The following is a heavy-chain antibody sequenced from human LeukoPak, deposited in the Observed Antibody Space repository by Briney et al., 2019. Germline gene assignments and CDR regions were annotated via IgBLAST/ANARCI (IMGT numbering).Heavy chain of an antibody. Sequence: GGSLRLSCAASGFTFSSYAMHWVRQAPGKGLEWVAVISYDGSNKYYADSVKGRFTISRDNSKNTLYLQMNSLRAEDTAVYYCAERLYGMDVWGQGTTVTVSS. CDR1: GFTFSSYA. J-gene: IGHJ6*02. CDR2: ISYDGSNK. D-gene: IGHD1-1*01. V-gene: IGHV3-30-3*01. CDR3: AERLYGMDV.